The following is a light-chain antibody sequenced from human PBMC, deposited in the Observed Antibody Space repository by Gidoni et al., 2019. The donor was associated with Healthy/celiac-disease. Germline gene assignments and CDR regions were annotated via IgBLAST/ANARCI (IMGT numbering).Light chain of an antibody. J-gene: IGKJ2*02. CDR1: QSLLHSNGYNY. CDR3: MQALQTPWT. V-gene: IGKV2-28*01. CDR2: LGS. Sequence: IVMTQSPLSLPVTPGEPASISCRSSQSLLHSNGYNYLDWYLQKPGQSPQLLIYLGSNRASGVPERFSGSGSGTDFTLKISRVEAEDVGVYYCMQALQTPWTFGQGTKLEIK.